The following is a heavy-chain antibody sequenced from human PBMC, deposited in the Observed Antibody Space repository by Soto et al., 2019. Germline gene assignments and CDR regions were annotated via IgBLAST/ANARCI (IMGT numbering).Heavy chain of an antibody. V-gene: IGHV4-59*01. CDR3: ARNLHEYNLRKWFDT. Sequence: XETLSLTFSVSGGSIANYEWGWIRQPPGKGLEWIGYVYYSGSTNYNPSLKSRVTMSVDTSRNLFSLKLTSVTAADTAMYYCARNLHEYNLRKWFDTWGQGTLVTVSS. CDR1: GGSIANYE. J-gene: IGHJ5*02. CDR2: VYYSGST. D-gene: IGHD1-1*01.